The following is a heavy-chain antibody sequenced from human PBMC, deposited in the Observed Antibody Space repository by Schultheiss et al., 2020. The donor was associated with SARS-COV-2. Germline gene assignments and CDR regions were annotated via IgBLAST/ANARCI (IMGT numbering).Heavy chain of an antibody. CDR3: ARDWALSGSYLFDY. V-gene: IGHV3-21*01. CDR1: GFTFSSYA. J-gene: IGHJ4*02. CDR2: ISSSSSYI. Sequence: GGSLRLSCVASGFTFSSYAMHWVRQAPGKGLEWVSSISSSSSYIYYADSVKGRFTISRDNAKNSLYLQMNSLRAEDTAVYYCARDWALSGSYLFDYWGQGTLVTVSS. D-gene: IGHD1-26*01.